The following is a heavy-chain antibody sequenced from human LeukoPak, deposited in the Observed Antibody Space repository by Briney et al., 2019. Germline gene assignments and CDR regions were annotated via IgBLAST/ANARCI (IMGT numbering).Heavy chain of an antibody. CDR1: GYTFTTYG. J-gene: IGHJ5*02. Sequence: ASVKVSCKASGYTFTTYGINWVRQAPGQGLEWMGWISAYNGNTNYAQKVQGRVTMTTDTSTSTAYMELRSLKSDDTAVYYCARDRVAERPGWFDPWGQGTLVTVSS. CDR2: ISAYNGNT. V-gene: IGHV1-18*01. D-gene: IGHD6-19*01. CDR3: ARDRVAERPGWFDP.